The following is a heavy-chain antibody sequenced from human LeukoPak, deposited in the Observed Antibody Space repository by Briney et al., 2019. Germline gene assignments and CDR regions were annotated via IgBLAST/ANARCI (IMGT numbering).Heavy chain of an antibody. CDR1: GFTFSSYG. D-gene: IGHD1-26*01. Sequence: GRSLRLSCAASGFTFSSYGMHWVRQAPGKGLEWVAVISYDGSNKYYADSVKGRFTISRDNSKNTLYLQMNGLRAEDTAVYYCAKYPPNSAGGAFDIWGQGTMVTVSS. J-gene: IGHJ3*02. V-gene: IGHV3-30*18. CDR3: AKYPPNSAGGAFDI. CDR2: ISYDGSNK.